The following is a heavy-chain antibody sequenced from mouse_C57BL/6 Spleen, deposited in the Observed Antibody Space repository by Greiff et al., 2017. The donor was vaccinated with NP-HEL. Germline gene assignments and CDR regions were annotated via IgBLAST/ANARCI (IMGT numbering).Heavy chain of an antibody. CDR3: ASCITTVVATDWYFDV. Sequence: QVQLQQPGAELVKPGASVKLSCKASGYTFTSYWMHWVKQRPGQGLEWIGMIHPNSGSTNYNEKFKSKATLTVDKSSSTAYMQLSSLTSEDSAVYYCASCITTVVATDWYFDVWGTGTTVTVSS. D-gene: IGHD1-1*01. CDR2: IHPNSGST. CDR1: GYTFTSYW. J-gene: IGHJ1*03. V-gene: IGHV1-64*01.